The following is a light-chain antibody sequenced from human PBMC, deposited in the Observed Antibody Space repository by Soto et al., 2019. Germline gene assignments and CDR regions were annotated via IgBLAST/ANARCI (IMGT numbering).Light chain of an antibody. CDR1: QGIRND. J-gene: IGKJ4*01. CDR3: LPDDGYPLT. Sequence: AIQMTQSPSSLSASVGDRVTITCRASQGIRNDLSWYQQKPGKAPKFLIYDASSLQSGVSLRLSGNESGTHFTLYIKRMQPKDFRTYYCLPDDGYPLTFGGEIKVEIK. CDR2: DAS. V-gene: IGKV1-6*01.